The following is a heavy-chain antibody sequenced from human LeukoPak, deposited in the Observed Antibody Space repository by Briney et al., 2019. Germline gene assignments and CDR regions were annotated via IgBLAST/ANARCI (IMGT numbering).Heavy chain of an antibody. V-gene: IGHV4-59*01. D-gene: IGHD6-19*01. CDR1: GGSISSYY. CDR2: IYYSGST. Sequence: SETLSLTCTVSGGSISSYYWSWIRQPPGKGLEWIGYIYYSGSTNCNPSLKSRVTISVDTSKNQFSLKLSSVTAADTAVYYCARAGHSSGYYYYMDVWGKGTTVTVSS. CDR3: ARAGHSSGYYYYMDV. J-gene: IGHJ6*03.